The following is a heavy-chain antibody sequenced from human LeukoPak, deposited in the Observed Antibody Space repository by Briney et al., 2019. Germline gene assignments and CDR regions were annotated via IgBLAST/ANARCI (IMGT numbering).Heavy chain of an antibody. CDR1: GYTFINYY. D-gene: IGHD2-21*02. CDR3: ARAYCGGDCYRYYYYGMDV. J-gene: IGHJ6*02. CDR2: INPNSGGT. V-gene: IGHV1-2*02. Sequence: ASVKVSCKASGYTFINYYMHWVRQAPGQGLEWMGWINPNSGGTNYAQKFQGRVTMTRDTSISTAYMELSRLRSDDTAVYYCARAYCGGDCYRYYYYGMDVWGQGTTVTVSS.